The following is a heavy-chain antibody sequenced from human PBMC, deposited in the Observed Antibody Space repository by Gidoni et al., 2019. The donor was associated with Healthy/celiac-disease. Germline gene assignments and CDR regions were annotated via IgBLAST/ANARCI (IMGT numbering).Heavy chain of an antibody. Sequence: QVQLQESGPGLVKPSETLSLTCTVSGGSISSYYWSWIRQPPGKGLEWIGYIYYSGSTNYNPSLKSRVTISVDTSKNQFSLKLSSVTAADTAVYYCARAWGEAVAGDYYYYYYMDVWGKGTTVTVSS. J-gene: IGHJ6*03. CDR2: IYYSGST. D-gene: IGHD6-19*01. CDR3: ARAWGEAVAGDYYYYYYMDV. CDR1: GGSISSYY. V-gene: IGHV4-59*01.